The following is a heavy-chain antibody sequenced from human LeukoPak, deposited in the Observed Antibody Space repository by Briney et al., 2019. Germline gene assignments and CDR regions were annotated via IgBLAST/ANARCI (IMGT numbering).Heavy chain of an antibody. CDR1: GYTFTSYY. CDR3: ARGSSRYHYFRSCYQIAEYYQN. V-gene: IGHV1-2*02. D-gene: IGHD3-10*02. CDR2: INLNSGGT. J-gene: IGHJ1*01. Sequence: ASVKVSCKASGYTFTSYYMHWVRQAPGQGLEWMGWINLNSGGTNYAQKFQGRVTMTRDTSISTAYMELSRLRSDDTAVYYCARGSSRYHYFRSCYQIAEYYQNWGQATLVTVSS.